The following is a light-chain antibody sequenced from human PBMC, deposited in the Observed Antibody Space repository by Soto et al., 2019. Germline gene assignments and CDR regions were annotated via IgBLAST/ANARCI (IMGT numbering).Light chain of an antibody. V-gene: IGKV1-8*01. CDR2: AAS. J-gene: IGKJ4*01. CDR3: HQYYSYPLT. CDR1: QGISSY. Sequence: AIRMTQSPSSLSSSTGDRVTITCRASQGISSYVAWYQQKPGKAPKLLIYAASTLQSGVPSRFSGSGSGTDFTLTISCLQSEDFATYYCHQYYSYPLTFGGGTKVEIK.